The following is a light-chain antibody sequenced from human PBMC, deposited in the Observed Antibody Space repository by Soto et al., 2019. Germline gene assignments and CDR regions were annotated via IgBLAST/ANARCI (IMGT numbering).Light chain of an antibody. Sequence: QSALTQPASVSGSPGQSITISCTGTSSDIGGYNYVSWYQQHPGKAPKLMINNVTNRPSGVSNRFYCAKSGNTASPTIAGVQYEGEADYYCSSFKSCNTLFGGGTKVTVL. V-gene: IGLV2-14*01. CDR3: SSFKSCNTL. CDR1: SSDIGGYNY. CDR2: NVT. J-gene: IGLJ2*01.